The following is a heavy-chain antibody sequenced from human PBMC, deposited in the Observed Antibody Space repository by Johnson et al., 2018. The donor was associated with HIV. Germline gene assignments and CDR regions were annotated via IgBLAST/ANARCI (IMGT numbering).Heavy chain of an antibody. J-gene: IGHJ3*02. CDR1: GFTFDDYG. V-gene: IGHV3-20*04. D-gene: IGHD6-19*01. Sequence: VQLVESGGGVVRPGGSLRLSCVASGFTFDDYGMSWVRQGPGKGLEWVSVIYSGGSTYYADSVKGRFTIFRASAKNSLYLQMNSLRAEETALYYCAKDLAVAAMGAFDIWGQGTMVTVSS. CDR3: AKDLAVAAMGAFDI. CDR2: IYSGGST.